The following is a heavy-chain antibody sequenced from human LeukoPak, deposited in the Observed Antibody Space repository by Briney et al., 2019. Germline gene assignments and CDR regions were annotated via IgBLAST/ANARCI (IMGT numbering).Heavy chain of an antibody. CDR2: IYPGDSDT. J-gene: IGHJ4*02. Sequence: GESLKISCKGSGYSFTSYWIGWVRQMPGKGLEWMGIIYPGDSDTRYRPSFQGQVTIPADKSISTAYLQWSSLKASDTAMYYCARLWFGELFALDYWGQGTLVTVSS. D-gene: IGHD3-10*01. CDR3: ARLWFGELFALDY. CDR1: GYSFTSYW. V-gene: IGHV5-51*01.